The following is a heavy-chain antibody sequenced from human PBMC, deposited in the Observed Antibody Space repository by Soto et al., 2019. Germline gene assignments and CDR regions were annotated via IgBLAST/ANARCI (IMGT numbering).Heavy chain of an antibody. D-gene: IGHD3-22*01. CDR3: ARDSGLSGYYYDY. J-gene: IGHJ4*02. V-gene: IGHV4-31*03. Sequence: PSETLSLTCTVSGGSISSGGYYWSWIRQHPGKGLEWIGYIYYSGSTYYNPSLKSRVTISVDTSKNQFSLKLSSVTAADTAVYYCARDSGLSGYYYDYWGQGTLVTVSS. CDR1: GGSISSGGYY. CDR2: IYYSGST.